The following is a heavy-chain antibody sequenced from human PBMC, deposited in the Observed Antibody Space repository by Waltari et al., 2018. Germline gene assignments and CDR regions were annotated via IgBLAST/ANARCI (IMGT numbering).Heavy chain of an antibody. D-gene: IGHD1-26*01. V-gene: IGHV6-1*01. CDR1: GDSVSSNSAA. CDR2: TYYRSKWYN. Sequence: QLQLQQSGPGLVKASQTLSLPFAISGDSVSSNSAAWTRIRQSPSRGLEWLGRTYYRSKWYNDYAISVKSRITINPDTSKNQFSLQLDSVTPEDTGVYYCVGAKWAEEPLFDYWGQGTLVTVSS. J-gene: IGHJ4*02. CDR3: VGAKWAEEPLFDY.